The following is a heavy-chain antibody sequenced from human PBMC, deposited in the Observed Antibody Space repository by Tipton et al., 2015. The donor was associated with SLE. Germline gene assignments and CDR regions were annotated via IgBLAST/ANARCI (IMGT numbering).Heavy chain of an antibody. CDR2: LYYTGIT. V-gene: IGHV4-59*08. CDR1: GGSISGHY. D-gene: IGHD3-3*01. CDR3: ARVKSICGVVIIDY. J-gene: IGHJ4*02. Sequence: TLSLTCTVSGGSISGHYWSWIRQPPGRGLEWIGYLYYTGITDYNPSLKSRVTISVDTSKNQFSLKLSSVTAADTAVYYCARVKSICGVVIIDYWGQGTLVTVPS.